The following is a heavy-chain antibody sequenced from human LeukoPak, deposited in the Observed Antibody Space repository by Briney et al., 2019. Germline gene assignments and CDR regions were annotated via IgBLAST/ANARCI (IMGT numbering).Heavy chain of an antibody. CDR1: GFTFSSYS. CDR2: IKQDGSEK. J-gene: IGHJ4*02. D-gene: IGHD3-22*01. V-gene: IGHV3-7*01. CDR3: ARVGYDSSGIYFDY. Sequence: GGSLRLSCAASGFTFSSYSMNWVRQAPGKGLEWVANIKQDGSEKYYVDSVKGRFTISRDNAKNSLYLQMNSLRAEDTAVYYCARVGYDSSGIYFDYWGQGTLVTVSS.